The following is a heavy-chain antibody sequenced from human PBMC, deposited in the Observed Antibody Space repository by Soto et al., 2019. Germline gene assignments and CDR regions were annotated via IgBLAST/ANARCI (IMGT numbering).Heavy chain of an antibody. CDR2: IKQDGSEK. CDR3: ARVRTIFGVRYFDY. Sequence: EVQLVESGGGLVQPGGSLRLSCAASGFTFSSYWMSWVRQAPGKGLEWVANIKQDGSEKYYVDSVKGRFTISRDNAKNSLYLQMNSLRAEDTAVYYCARVRTIFGVRYFDYWGQGTLVTVSS. D-gene: IGHD3-3*01. CDR1: GFTFSSYW. V-gene: IGHV3-7*03. J-gene: IGHJ4*02.